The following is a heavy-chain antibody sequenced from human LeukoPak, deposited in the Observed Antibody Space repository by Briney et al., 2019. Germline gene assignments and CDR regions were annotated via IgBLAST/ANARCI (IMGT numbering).Heavy chain of an antibody. CDR3: AKVRSASVDY. V-gene: IGHV3-23*01. Sequence: PGGSLRLSCAAPGFTFSSDAMSWVRQALGEGLEWVSAISGSGGSTYYADSVKGRFTISRDNSRNTLYLQMDSLRAEDTAVYCCAKVRSASVDYWGQGTLVTVSS. CDR1: GFTFSSDA. J-gene: IGHJ4*02. CDR2: ISGSGGST. D-gene: IGHD5-18*01.